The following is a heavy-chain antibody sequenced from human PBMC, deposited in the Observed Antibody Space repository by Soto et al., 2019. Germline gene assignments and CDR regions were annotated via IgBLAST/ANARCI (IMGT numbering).Heavy chain of an antibody. V-gene: IGHV1-18*01. CDR3: ARVSAYYDSSGRDAFDT. CDR2: ISAYNGNT. J-gene: IGHJ3*02. Sequence: ASVKVSCKASGYTFTSYGISWVRQAPGQGLEWMGWISAYNGNTNYAQKLQGRVTMTTDTSTSTAYMELRSLRSDDTAVYYCARVSAYYDSSGRDAFDTWGQGKMVTVSS. CDR1: GYTFTSYG. D-gene: IGHD3-22*01.